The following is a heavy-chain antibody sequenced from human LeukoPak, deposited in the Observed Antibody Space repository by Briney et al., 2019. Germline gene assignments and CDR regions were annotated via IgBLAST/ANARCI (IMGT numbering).Heavy chain of an antibody. CDR1: GFTFSSYE. Sequence: GGSLRLSCAASGFTFSSYEMNWVRQAPGKGLEWVSYISSSGSTIYYTDSVKGRFTISRDNAKNALYLQMNSLRAEDTAVYYCASDGYYGSGSYDYWGQGTLVTVSS. CDR2: ISSSGSTI. J-gene: IGHJ4*02. V-gene: IGHV3-48*03. D-gene: IGHD3-10*01. CDR3: ASDGYYGSGSYDY.